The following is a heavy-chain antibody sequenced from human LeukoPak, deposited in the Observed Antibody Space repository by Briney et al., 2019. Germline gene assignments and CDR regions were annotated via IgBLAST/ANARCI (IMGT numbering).Heavy chain of an antibody. V-gene: IGHV1-69*05. CDR1: GGTFSSYA. CDR3: ARDRGDDSNWFDP. Sequence: SVKVSCKASGGTFSSYAISWVRQAPGQGLEWMGGIIPIFGTANYAQKFQGRVTITTDESTSTAYMELSSLRSEDTAVYCCARDRGDDSNWFDPWGQGTLVTVSS. J-gene: IGHJ5*02. D-gene: IGHD3-16*01. CDR2: IIPIFGTA.